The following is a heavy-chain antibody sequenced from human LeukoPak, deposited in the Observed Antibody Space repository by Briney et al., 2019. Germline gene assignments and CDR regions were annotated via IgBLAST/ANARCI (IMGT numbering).Heavy chain of an antibody. CDR3: ARHNKGGYFDY. D-gene: IGHD1/OR15-1a*01. CDR1: GGSISSYY. V-gene: IGHV4-59*08. J-gene: IGHJ4*02. Sequence: PSETLSLTCTVSGGSISSYYWSWIRQPPGKALEWIGYIYYSGNTNYNPSLKSRVTISVDTSKNQFSLKLSSVTAADTAVYYCARHNKGGYFDYWGQGTLVTVSS. CDR2: IYYSGNT.